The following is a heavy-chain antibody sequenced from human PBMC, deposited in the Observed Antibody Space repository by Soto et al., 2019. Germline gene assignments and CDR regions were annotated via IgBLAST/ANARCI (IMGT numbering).Heavy chain of an antibody. CDR2: IIPIFGTA. Sequence: QVQLVQSGAEVKKPGSSVKVSCKASGGTFSSYAISWVRQAPGQGLEWMGGIIPIFGTANYAQKFQGRVTITADESTSTAYMELRSLRAEDTAVYYCAREGASGSHIGYWGQGTLVTVSS. CDR1: GGTFSSYA. J-gene: IGHJ4*02. V-gene: IGHV1-69*01. CDR3: AREGASGSHIGY. D-gene: IGHD3-22*01.